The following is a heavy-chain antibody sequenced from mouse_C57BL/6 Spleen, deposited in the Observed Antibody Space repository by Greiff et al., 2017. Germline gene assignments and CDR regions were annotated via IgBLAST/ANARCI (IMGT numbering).Heavy chain of an antibody. CDR3: ARTPVAYWYFDV. J-gene: IGHJ1*03. CDR2: ISYDGSN. Sequence: EVHLVESGPGLVKPSQSLSLTCSVTGYSITSGYYWNWIRQFPGNKLEWMGYISYDGSNNYNPSLKNRISITRDTSKNQFFLKLNSVTTEDTATYYCARTPVAYWYFDVWGTGTTVTVSS. D-gene: IGHD1-1*01. CDR1: GYSITSGYY. V-gene: IGHV3-6*01.